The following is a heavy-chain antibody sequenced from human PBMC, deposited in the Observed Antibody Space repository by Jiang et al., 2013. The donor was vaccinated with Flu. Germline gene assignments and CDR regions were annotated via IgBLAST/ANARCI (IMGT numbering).Heavy chain of an antibody. J-gene: IGHJ6*02. Sequence: GPGLVKPSQTLSLTCTVSGGSISSGDYYWSWIRQPPGKGLEWIGYIYYSGSTYYNPSLKSRVTISVDTSKNQFSLKLSSVTAADTAVYYCAREFYGDYVKANGMDVWGQGTTVTVSS. D-gene: IGHD4-17*01. V-gene: IGHV4-30-4*01. CDR1: GGSISSGDYY. CDR2: IYYSGST. CDR3: AREFYGDYVKANGMDV.